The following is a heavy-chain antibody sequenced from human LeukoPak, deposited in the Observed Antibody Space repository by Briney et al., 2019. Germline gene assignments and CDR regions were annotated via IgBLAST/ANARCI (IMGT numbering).Heavy chain of an antibody. CDR3: ARTDALYCSSTSCYDY. Sequence: SETLSLTCTVSGGSISSGFYYWSWIRQPPGKGLEWIGYIYCSGSTNYNPSLKSRVTISVDTSKNQFSLKLRSVTAADTAVYYRARTDALYCSSTSCYDYWGQGTLVTVSS. J-gene: IGHJ4*02. D-gene: IGHD2-2*01. V-gene: IGHV4-61*01. CDR1: GGSISSGFYY. CDR2: IYCSGST.